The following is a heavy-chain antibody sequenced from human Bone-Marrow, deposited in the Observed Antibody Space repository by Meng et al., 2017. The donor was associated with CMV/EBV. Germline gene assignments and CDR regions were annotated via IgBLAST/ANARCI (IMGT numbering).Heavy chain of an antibody. CDR3: ASSPKGRSVVVIAPDY. J-gene: IGHJ4*02. CDR2: IVVGSGNT. D-gene: IGHD2-21*01. Sequence: SVKVSCKASGFTFTSSAVQWVRQARGQRLEWIGWIVVGSGNTNYAQKFQERVTITRDMSTSTAYMELSSLRSEDTAVYYCASSPKGRSVVVIAPDYWGQGTLVTVSS. V-gene: IGHV1-58*01. CDR1: GFTFTSSA.